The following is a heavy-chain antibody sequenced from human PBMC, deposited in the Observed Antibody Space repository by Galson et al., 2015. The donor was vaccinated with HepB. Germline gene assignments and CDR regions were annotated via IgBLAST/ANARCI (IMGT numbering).Heavy chain of an antibody. V-gene: IGHV4-34*01. Sequence: LSLTCAVYGGSFSGHYWSWIRQPPGKGLEWIGEINHSGSTNYNPSLKSRVTISVDTSKNQFSLKLSSVTAADTAVYYCARCKQLVPGNDAFDIWGQGTMVTVSS. D-gene: IGHD6-13*01. CDR2: INHSGST. CDR3: ARCKQLVPGNDAFDI. J-gene: IGHJ3*02. CDR1: GGSFSGHY.